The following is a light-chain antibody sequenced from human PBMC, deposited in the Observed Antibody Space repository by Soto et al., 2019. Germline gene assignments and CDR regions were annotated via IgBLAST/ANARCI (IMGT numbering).Light chain of an antibody. V-gene: IGKV3-15*01. CDR3: QQYDSSPRT. J-gene: IGKJ1*01. CDR1: QSVSSN. CDR2: GAS. Sequence: EIVRTQSPATLSVSPGERATLSCRASQSVSSNLAWYQQKPGQAPRLLIYGASTRATGIPARFSGSGSGTEFTLTISRLQSEDFAVYYCQQYDSSPRTFGQGTKVDIK.